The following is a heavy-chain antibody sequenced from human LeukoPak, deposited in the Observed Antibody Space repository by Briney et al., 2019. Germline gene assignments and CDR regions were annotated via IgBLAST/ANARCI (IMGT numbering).Heavy chain of an antibody. J-gene: IGHJ4*02. D-gene: IGHD1-26*01. V-gene: IGHV4-59*12. CDR2: IYYSGNT. Sequence: SETLSLTCTVSGGSISDYYWTWIRQPPGKGLEWIGHIYYSGNTIYNPSLKSRVTISVDTSKNQFSLKLSSVTAADTAVYYCASWSGSYAAFDYWGQGTLVTVSS. CDR1: GGSISDYY. CDR3: ASWSGSYAAFDY.